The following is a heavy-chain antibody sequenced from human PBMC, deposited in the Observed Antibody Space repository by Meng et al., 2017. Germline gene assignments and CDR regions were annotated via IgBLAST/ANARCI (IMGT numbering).Heavy chain of an antibody. J-gene: IGHJ4*02. CDR2: ISSSSSYI. D-gene: IGHD6-19*01. CDR3: ARVLSSSGWSEIDY. Sequence: VPLVGAGGGLVKPGGSLSLSCAASGFTFSSYSMNWVRQAPGKGLEWVSSISSSSSYIYYADSVKGRFTISRDNAKNSLYLQMNSLRAEDTAVYYCARVLSSSGWSEIDYWGQGTLVTVSS. CDR1: GFTFSSYS. V-gene: IGHV3-21*01.